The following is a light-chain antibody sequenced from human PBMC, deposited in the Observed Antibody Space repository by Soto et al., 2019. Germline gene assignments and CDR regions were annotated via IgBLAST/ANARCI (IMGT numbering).Light chain of an antibody. Sequence: SVLTQPPSASGSPGQSVTISCTGTSSDVVGYNYVSWFQQHPGKAPKVIIYGVANRPSGVPDRFSGSKSGNTASLTISGLQAEDEADYYCCSYAGSSTPSYVFGSGTKVTVL. CDR1: SSDVVGYNY. V-gene: IGLV2-8*01. J-gene: IGLJ1*01. CDR3: CSYAGSSTPSYV. CDR2: GVA.